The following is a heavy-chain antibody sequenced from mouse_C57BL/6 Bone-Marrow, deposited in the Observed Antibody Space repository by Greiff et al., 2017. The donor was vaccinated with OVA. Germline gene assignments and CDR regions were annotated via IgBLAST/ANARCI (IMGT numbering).Heavy chain of an antibody. D-gene: IGHD1-1*01. J-gene: IGHJ3*01. CDR1: GFTFSDYG. Sequence: EVMLVESGGGLVKPGGSLKLSCAASGFTFSDYGMHWVRQAPEKGLEWVAYISSGSSTIYYADTVKGRFTISRDNAKNTLFLQMTSLRSEDTAMYYCADYYGSRLFAYWGQGTLVTVSA. CDR3: ADYYGSRLFAY. V-gene: IGHV5-17*01. CDR2: ISSGSSTI.